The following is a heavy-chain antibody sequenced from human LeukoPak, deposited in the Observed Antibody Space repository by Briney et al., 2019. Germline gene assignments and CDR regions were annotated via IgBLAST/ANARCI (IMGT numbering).Heavy chain of an antibody. J-gene: IGHJ4*02. CDR2: INPSSGGT. CDR3: ARMGRTAMAPDF. D-gene: IGHD5-18*01. CDR1: GYTFTSYY. V-gene: IGHV1-46*01. Sequence: ASVKVSCKASGYTFTSYYMHWVRQAPGQGFEWMGIINPSSGGTSYAQKFRPRVTMTSDTSANSFFMELSSLTSDDTAMYYCARMGRTAMAPDFWGQGTLVTVSS.